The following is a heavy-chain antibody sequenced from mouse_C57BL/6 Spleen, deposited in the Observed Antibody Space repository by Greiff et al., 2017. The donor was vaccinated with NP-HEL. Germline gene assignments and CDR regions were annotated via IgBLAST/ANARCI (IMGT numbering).Heavy chain of an antibody. V-gene: IGHV1-50*01. Sequence: LQQPGAELVKPGASVKLSCKASGYTFTSYWMQWVKQRPGPGLEWIGEIDPSDSYTNYNQQFKGTATLTVDTSSSTAYMPLSSLTSDDSAVYYCARPYGSSPYYAMDYWGQGTSVTVSS. J-gene: IGHJ4*01. CDR3: ARPYGSSPYYAMDY. CDR2: IDPSDSYT. CDR1: GYTFTSYW. D-gene: IGHD1-1*01.